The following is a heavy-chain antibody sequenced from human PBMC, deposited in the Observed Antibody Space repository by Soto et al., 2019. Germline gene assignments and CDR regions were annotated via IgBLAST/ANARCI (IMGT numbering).Heavy chain of an antibody. V-gene: IGHV4-59*01. Sequence: QVQLQESGPGLVKPSETLSLTCSVSGGSISGSYWSWIRQSPGKGLEWLGYVYYTGSTNYSPSLRSRVSISVDTSKNAFSLRLSSVTAADTAVYFCARSVAVPGAHIDYWGQGPQVTFSS. CDR1: GGSISGSY. CDR3: ARSVAVPGAHIDY. CDR2: VYYTGST. D-gene: IGHD6-19*01. J-gene: IGHJ4*02.